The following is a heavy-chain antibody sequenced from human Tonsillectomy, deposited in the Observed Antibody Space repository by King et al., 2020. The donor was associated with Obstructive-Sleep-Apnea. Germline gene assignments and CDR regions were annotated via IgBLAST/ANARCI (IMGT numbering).Heavy chain of an antibody. CDR3: AKVGTYSSGWYVPEFDY. D-gene: IGHD6-19*01. Sequence: VKLLESGGGLVQPGGSLRLSCAASGFTFSSYAMSWVRQAPGKGLEWVSAISGSGGSTYYADSVKGRFTISRDNSKNTLYLQMNSRRAEDTAVYYCAKVGTYSSGWYVPEFDYWGQGTLVTVSS. CDR1: GFTFSSYA. CDR2: ISGSGGST. V-gene: IGHV3-23*01. J-gene: IGHJ4*02.